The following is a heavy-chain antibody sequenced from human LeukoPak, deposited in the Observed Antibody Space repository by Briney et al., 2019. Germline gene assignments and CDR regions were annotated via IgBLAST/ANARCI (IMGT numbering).Heavy chain of an antibody. CDR1: GGSISGYY. J-gene: IGHJ6*03. CDR2: IYYSGST. CDR3: ARSGSSGFVSYYYYYMDV. Sequence: SETLSLTCTVSGGSISGYYWSWIRQPPGKGLEWIGYIYYSGSTNYNPSLKSRVTISVDTSKNQFSLKLSSVTAADTAVYYCARSGSSGFVSYYYYYMDVWGKGTTVTVSS. D-gene: IGHD6-19*01. V-gene: IGHV4-59*01.